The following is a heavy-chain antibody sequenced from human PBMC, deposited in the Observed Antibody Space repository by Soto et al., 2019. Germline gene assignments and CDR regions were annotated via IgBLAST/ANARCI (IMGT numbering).Heavy chain of an antibody. CDR1: GYTFTGYA. V-gene: IGHV1-3*01. D-gene: IGHD2-2*01. Sequence: EASVKVSCKASGYTFTGYAMHWVRQAPGQRLEWMGWINAGNGNTKYSQKFQGRVTITRDTSASTAYMELSSLRSEDTAVYYCARHVPAAGYYYGMDVWGQGTTVTVSS. CDR2: INAGNGNT. CDR3: ARHVPAAGYYYGMDV. J-gene: IGHJ6*02.